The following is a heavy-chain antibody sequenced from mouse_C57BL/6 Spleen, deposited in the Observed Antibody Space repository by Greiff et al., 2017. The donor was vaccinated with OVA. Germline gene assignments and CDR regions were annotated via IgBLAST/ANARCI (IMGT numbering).Heavy chain of an antibody. CDR2: IRNKANGYTT. D-gene: IGHD4-1*01. Sequence: EVKLMESGGGLVQPGGSLSLSCAASGFTFTDYYMSWVRQPPGKALEWLGFIRNKANGYTTEYSASVKGRFTISSDNSQSILYLQMNALRAEDSATYYCARYPLTGTYFDYWGQGTTLTVSS. CDR3: ARYPLTGTYFDY. CDR1: GFTFTDYY. V-gene: IGHV7-3*01. J-gene: IGHJ2*01.